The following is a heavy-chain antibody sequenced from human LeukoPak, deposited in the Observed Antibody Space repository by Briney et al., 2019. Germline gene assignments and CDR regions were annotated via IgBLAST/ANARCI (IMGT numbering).Heavy chain of an antibody. CDR3: ARVPQGSSWPYYFDY. D-gene: IGHD6-13*01. CDR1: GFTFSTYA. J-gene: IGHJ4*02. V-gene: IGHV1-69*04. Sequence: GGSLRLSCAASGFTFSTYAISWVRQAPGQGLEWVGRIVPILGTANYAQNFQGRVTITADRSTTTAYMELSSLRSEDTAVYYCARVPQGSSWPYYFDYWGQGTLVTVSS. CDR2: IVPILGTA.